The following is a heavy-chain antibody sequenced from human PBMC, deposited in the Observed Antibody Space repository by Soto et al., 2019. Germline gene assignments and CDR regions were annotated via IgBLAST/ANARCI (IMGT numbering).Heavy chain of an antibody. J-gene: IGHJ6*03. CDR1: GGSFSGYY. V-gene: IGHV4-34*01. CDR3: ARQSTAAGTTKYYYYYMDV. CDR2: INHSGST. Sequence: QVQLQQWGAGLLKPSETLSLTCAVYGGSFSGYYWSWIRQPPGKGLEWIGEINHSGSTNYNPSRKSRVTISVDTSKNQFSLKLSSVTAADTAVYYCARQSTAAGTTKYYYYYMDVWGKGTTVTVSS. D-gene: IGHD6-13*01.